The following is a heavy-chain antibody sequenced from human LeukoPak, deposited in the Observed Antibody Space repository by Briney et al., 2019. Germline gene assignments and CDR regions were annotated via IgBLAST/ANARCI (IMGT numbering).Heavy chain of an antibody. Sequence: ASVKVSCKASGYTVTSYGISWERQAPGQGLEWMGWISAYNGNTNYAQKLQGRVTMTTDTSTSTAYMELRSLRSDDTAVYYCARDLIGSGSYYQNWFDPWGQGTLVTVSS. V-gene: IGHV1-18*04. CDR3: ARDLIGSGSYYQNWFDP. CDR2: ISAYNGNT. D-gene: IGHD3-10*01. J-gene: IGHJ5*02. CDR1: GYTVTSYG.